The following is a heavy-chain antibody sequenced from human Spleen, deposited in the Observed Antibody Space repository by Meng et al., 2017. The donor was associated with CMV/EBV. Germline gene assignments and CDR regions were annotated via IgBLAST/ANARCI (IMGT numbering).Heavy chain of an antibody. D-gene: IGHD6-6*01. CDR3: ARVAARTYYYGMDV. CDR1: GGSISSYY. CDR2: IYYSGST. V-gene: IGHV4-59*01. Sequence: SETLSLTCTVSGGSISSYYWSWIRQPPGKGLEWIGYIYYSGSTNYNPSLKSRVTISVDTSENQFSLKLSSVTAADTAVYYCARVAARTYYYGMDVWGQGTTVTVSS. J-gene: IGHJ6*02.